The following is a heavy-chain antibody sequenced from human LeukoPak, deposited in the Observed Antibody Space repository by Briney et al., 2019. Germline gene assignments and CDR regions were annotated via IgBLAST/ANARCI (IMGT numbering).Heavy chain of an antibody. CDR1: GFTFSSYG. J-gene: IGHJ4*02. Sequence: PGGSLRLSCAASGFTFSSYGMHWVRQAPGKGLEWVAVISYDGSNKYYADSVKGRFTISRDNSKNTLYLQMNSLRAEDTAVYYCAKDYSSSWYYSDYWGQGTLVTVSS. CDR3: AKDYSSSWYYSDY. V-gene: IGHV3-30*18. CDR2: ISYDGSNK. D-gene: IGHD6-13*01.